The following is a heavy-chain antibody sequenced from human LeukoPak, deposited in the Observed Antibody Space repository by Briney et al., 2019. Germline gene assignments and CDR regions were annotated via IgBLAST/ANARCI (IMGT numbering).Heavy chain of an antibody. CDR1: GYDFPNHH. Sequence: ASVKVSCKASGYDFPNHHVHWMRQAPGQGLEWMGISYASAGDTRFARKFQGRVTMTRDTSTTTVYMDLTTLRSEDTAAYFCAREPPGAYYFDYWGQGTLVTVSS. V-gene: IGHV1-46*01. J-gene: IGHJ4*02. D-gene: IGHD4-17*01. CDR2: SYASAGDT. CDR3: AREPPGAYYFDY.